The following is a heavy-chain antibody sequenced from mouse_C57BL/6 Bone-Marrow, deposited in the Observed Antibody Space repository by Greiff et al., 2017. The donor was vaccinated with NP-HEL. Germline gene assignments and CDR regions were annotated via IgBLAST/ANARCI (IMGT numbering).Heavy chain of an antibody. CDR3: ARRGVVAYYAMDY. CDR2: ISSGGSYT. CDR1: GFTFSSYG. Sequence: EVNVVESGGDLVKPGGSLKLSCAASGFTFSSYGMSWVRQTPDKRLEWVATISSGGSYTYYPDSVKGRFTISRDNAKNTLYLQMSRLKSEDTAMYYCARRGVVAYYAMDYWGQGTSVTVSS. J-gene: IGHJ4*01. V-gene: IGHV5-6*02. D-gene: IGHD1-1*01.